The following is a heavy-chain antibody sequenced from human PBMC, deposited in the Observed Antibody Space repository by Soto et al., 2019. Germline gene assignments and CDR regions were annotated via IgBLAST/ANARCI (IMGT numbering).Heavy chain of an antibody. CDR3: ARAGHSSSWYDAESWEGQNWFYP. CDR1: GYTFTIYD. Sequence: ASVKVSCKASGYTFTIYDINWVRRATGQGLEWMGWMNPNSGNTGYAQKFQGRVTMTRNTSISTAYMELSSLRSEDTAVYYCARAGHSSSWYDAESWEGQNWFYPWGQGTLVTVAS. CDR2: MNPNSGNT. J-gene: IGHJ5*02. V-gene: IGHV1-8*01. D-gene: IGHD6-13*01.